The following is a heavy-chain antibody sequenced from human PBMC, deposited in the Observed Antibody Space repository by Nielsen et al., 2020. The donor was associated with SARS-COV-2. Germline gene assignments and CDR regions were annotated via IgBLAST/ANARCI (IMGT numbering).Heavy chain of an antibody. D-gene: IGHD3-22*01. CDR3: VRHVRNYDFRCDS. CDR2: VYASGST. V-gene: IGHV4-59*08. CDR1: GGSISGYY. J-gene: IGHJ4*02. Sequence: SETLSLTCSVSGGSISGYYWSWIRQPPGKGLEWIAYVYASGSTNYNPSLQSRVTISSDTSKNEFSLRLTSVTAADTAVYYCVRHVRNYDFRCDSWGQGTQVAVSS.